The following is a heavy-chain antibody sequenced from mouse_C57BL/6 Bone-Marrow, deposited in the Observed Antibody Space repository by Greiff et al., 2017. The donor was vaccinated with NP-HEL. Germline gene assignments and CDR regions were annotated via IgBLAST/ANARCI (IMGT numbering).Heavy chain of an antibody. J-gene: IGHJ3*01. CDR3: ARLGWAGAY. CDR2: INPNYGTT. CDR1: GYSFTDYN. V-gene: IGHV1-39*01. Sequence: VQLKQSGPELVKPGASVKISCKASGYSFTDYNMNWVKHSNGKSLEWIGVINPNYGTTSYNQKHTVNGTLTVDQSSRTAYMQLNSLTSEDSAVYYCARLGWAGAYWGQGTLVTVSA.